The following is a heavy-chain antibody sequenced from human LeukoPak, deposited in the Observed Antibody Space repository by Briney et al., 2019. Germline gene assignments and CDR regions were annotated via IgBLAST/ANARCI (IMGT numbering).Heavy chain of an antibody. J-gene: IGHJ4*02. CDR2: ISSSSSDI. D-gene: IGHD1-26*01. CDR1: GFTFTDWY. Sequence: GGSLRLSCAASGFTFTDWYMSWIRQPPGKGLQWLSYISSSSSDIKYADSVRGRFTISRDNAKKSVYLQMNSLRAEDTAIYYCVKSAGRDGGNWGQGTLVTVSS. V-gene: IGHV3-11*06. CDR3: VKSAGRDGGN.